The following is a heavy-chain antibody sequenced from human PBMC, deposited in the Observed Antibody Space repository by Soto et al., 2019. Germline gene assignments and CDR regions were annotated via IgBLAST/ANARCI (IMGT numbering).Heavy chain of an antibody. V-gene: IGHV3-9*01. J-gene: IGHJ6*02. CDR2: ISWNSGSI. D-gene: IGHD3-16*01. Sequence: EVQLVESGGGLVQPSRSLRLSCAASGFSFDDYAMHWVRQAPGKGLEWVSIISWNSGSIGYADSVKGRFTISRDNAKNSLYLQMNSLRSEDTALYYCAKDMGGSLTYYYYGMDVWGQGTTVTVSS. CDR1: GFSFDDYA. CDR3: AKDMGGSLTYYYYGMDV.